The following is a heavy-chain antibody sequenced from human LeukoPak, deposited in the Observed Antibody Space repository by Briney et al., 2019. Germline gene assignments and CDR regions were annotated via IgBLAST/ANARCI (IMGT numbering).Heavy chain of an antibody. J-gene: IGHJ4*02. D-gene: IGHD3-10*02. V-gene: IGHV7-4-1*02. CDR1: GYTFTSYG. Sequence: ASVKVSCKASGYTFTSYGMNWVRQAPRQGLEWMGWINTNTGNPTYAQGFTGRFVFSLDTSVSTAYLQISSLKAEDTAVYYCATLFVRGVRYFDYWGQGTLVTVSS. CDR2: INTNTGNP. CDR3: ATLFVRGVRYFDY.